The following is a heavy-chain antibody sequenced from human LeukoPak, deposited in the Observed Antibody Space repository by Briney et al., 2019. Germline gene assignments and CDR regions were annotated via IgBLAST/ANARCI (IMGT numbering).Heavy chain of an antibody. D-gene: IGHD6-19*01. CDR3: ATSHDAAGNF. Sequence: PGRSLRLSCAASGFTFSSYGMHWVRQAPGKGLEWVAVIWYDGSNKYYADSVKGRFTISRDNAKKSLYLQMTSLRAEDTAVYYCATSHDAAGNFWGQGTLVTVSS. CDR1: GFTFSSYG. CDR2: IWYDGSNK. J-gene: IGHJ4*02. V-gene: IGHV3-33*03.